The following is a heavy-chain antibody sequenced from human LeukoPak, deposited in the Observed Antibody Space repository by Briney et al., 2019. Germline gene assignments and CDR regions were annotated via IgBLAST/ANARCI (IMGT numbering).Heavy chain of an antibody. Sequence: ASVKVSCKASGYTFNTYGITWVRQAPGQGLEWMGWISGYNGKTKYAQKLQDRVTMTTDTSTTTAYMELRSLRSDDTAVYYCARAPTYYYDNSGYYYGGPNVYFDYWGQGTLVTVSS. J-gene: IGHJ4*02. CDR2: ISGYNGKT. CDR3: ARAPTYYYDNSGYYYGGPNVYFDY. CDR1: GYTFNTYG. V-gene: IGHV1-18*01. D-gene: IGHD3-22*01.